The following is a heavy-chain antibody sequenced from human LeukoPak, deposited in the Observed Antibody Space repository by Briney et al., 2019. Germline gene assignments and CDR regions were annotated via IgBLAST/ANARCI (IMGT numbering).Heavy chain of an antibody. V-gene: IGHV4-61*05. J-gene: IGHJ5*02. CDR2: IYYSGST. CDR1: GGSISSSSYY. Sequence: PSETLSLACTVSGGSISSSSYYWGWVRQPPGRGLEWLGYIYYSGSTNYNPSLKSRVTISVHPSKNQSSLKLSSVTAADTAVYYCASEKYDYDSSGYSAAWFDPWGQGTLVTVSS. D-gene: IGHD3-22*01. CDR3: ASEKYDYDSSGYSAAWFDP.